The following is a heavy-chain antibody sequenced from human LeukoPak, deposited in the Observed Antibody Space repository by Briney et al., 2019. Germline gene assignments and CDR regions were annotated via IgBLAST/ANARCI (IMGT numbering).Heavy chain of an antibody. J-gene: IGHJ4*02. CDR1: GFTFSSYG. CDR3: AKRSAESSGYFDS. CDR2: ISGSGGST. V-gene: IGHV3-23*01. D-gene: IGHD6-19*01. Sequence: GGTLRLSCAASGFTFSSYGMSWVRQAPGKGLEWVSAISGSGGSTYYADSVMGRFTISRDNSKSTLYLQMSSLRAEDTAVYYCAKRSAESSGYFDSWGQGTLVTVSS.